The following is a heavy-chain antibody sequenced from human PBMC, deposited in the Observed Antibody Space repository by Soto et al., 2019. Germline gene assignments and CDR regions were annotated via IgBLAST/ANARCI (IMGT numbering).Heavy chain of an antibody. D-gene: IGHD2-21*02. J-gene: IGHJ6*02. CDR3: ARGLMFDCGGDCEDGMDV. CDR2: IYYSGST. Sequence: SETLSLTCTVSGGSISSGGYYWSWIRQHPGKGLEWIGYIYYSGSTYYNPSLKSRVTISVDTSKNQFSLKLSSVTAADTAVYYCARGLMFDCGGDCEDGMDVWGQGTTVTVSS. CDR1: GGSISSGGYY. V-gene: IGHV4-31*03.